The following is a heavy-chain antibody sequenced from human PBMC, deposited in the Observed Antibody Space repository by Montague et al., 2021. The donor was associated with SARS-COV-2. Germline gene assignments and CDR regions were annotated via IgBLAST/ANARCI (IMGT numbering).Heavy chain of an antibody. D-gene: IGHD5-24*01. J-gene: IGHJ5*02. V-gene: IGHV4-59*01. CDR3: AREDRWNWFDP. CDR1: GGSINSSY. Sequence: SETLSFTCTVSGGSINSSYWSLIRQPPGKGLEWIGYIYYRGSTNYNPSLKTRVTISVDTSKNQFSLKLNSMTAADTAVYYCAREDRWNWFDPWGQGTLVIVSS. CDR2: IYYRGST.